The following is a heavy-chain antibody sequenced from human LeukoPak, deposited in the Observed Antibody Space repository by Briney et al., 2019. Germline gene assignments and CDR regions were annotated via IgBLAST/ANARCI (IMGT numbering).Heavy chain of an antibody. CDR1: GFTFSSYA. D-gene: IGHD1-26*01. CDR3: ANIVGATDFDY. V-gene: IGHV3-23*01. J-gene: IGHJ4*02. Sequence: GGSLRLSCAASGFTFSSYAMSWVPQAPGKELEWVSAISGSGGSTYYADSVKGRFTISRDNSKNTLYLQMNSLRAEDTAVYYCANIVGATDFDYWGQGTLVTVSS. CDR2: ISGSGGST.